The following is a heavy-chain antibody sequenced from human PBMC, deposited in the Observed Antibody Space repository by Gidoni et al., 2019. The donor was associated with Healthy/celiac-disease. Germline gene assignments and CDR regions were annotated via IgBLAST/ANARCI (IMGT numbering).Heavy chain of an antibody. D-gene: IGHD6-13*01. CDR1: GLTFSSYG. J-gene: IGHJ6*02. CDR2: ISYDGSNK. Sequence: QVQLVESGGGVVQPGRSLRLSCAASGLTFSSYGMHWVRQAPGKGLEWVAVISYDGSNKYYADSVKGRFTISRDNSKNTLYLQMNSLRAEDTAVYYCARFSIAAADNYYYYYGMDVWGQGTTVTVSS. V-gene: IGHV3-30*03. CDR3: ARFSIAAADNYYYYYGMDV.